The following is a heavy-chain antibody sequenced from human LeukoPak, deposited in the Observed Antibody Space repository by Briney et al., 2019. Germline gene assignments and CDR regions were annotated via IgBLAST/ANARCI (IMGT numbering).Heavy chain of an antibody. V-gene: IGHV1-69*10. Sequence: GASVKVSCKASGGTFSSYAISWVRQAPGQGLEWMGGIIPILGTANYAQKFQGRVTITADKSTSTAYMELSSLRSEDTAVYYCARARGYSYGIDCWGQGTLVTVSS. CDR3: ARARGYSYGIDC. CDR2: IIPILGTA. CDR1: GGTFSSYA. J-gene: IGHJ4*02. D-gene: IGHD5-18*01.